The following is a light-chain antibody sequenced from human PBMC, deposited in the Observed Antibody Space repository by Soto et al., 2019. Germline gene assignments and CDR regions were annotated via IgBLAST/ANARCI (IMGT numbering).Light chain of an antibody. Sequence: EIVLTQSPGTLSLSPGESATLSCRASQSVGRIYLAWFQHKPDQAPRLLIYDASNRATGVPDRFSGSGSGTDFTLSVTRLEPEDFAVYYCHQYAVSPLTFGGGTTVEIK. J-gene: IGKJ4*01. CDR2: DAS. V-gene: IGKV3-20*01. CDR1: QSVGRIY. CDR3: HQYAVSPLT.